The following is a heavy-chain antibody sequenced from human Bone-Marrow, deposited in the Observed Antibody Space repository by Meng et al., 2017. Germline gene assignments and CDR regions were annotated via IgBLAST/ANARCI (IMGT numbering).Heavy chain of an antibody. CDR3: VSDSECPEY. J-gene: IGHJ4*02. CDR1: EFTFSNYT. V-gene: IGHV3-30-3*01. D-gene: IGHD1-14*01. CDR2: ISYDGSNK. Sequence: QVHLVESGGDVVQPGRSLRLSCAASEFTFSNYTMHWVRQAPDKGLEWVAVISYDGSNKNYADSVKGRFTISRDNSKNTLYLQMNSLRAEDTAVYYCVSDSECPEYWGQGTLVTVSS.